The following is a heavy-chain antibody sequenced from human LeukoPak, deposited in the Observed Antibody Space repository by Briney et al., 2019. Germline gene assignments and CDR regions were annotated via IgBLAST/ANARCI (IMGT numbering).Heavy chain of an antibody. D-gene: IGHD1-26*01. Sequence: GGSLRLSCAASGFTFSSYSMNWVRQAPGKGLEWVSYISSSSSTIYYADSVKGRFTISRDNAKNSLYLQMNSLRAEDTAVYYCARGKGAALDYWGQGTLVTVSS. V-gene: IGHV3-48*04. J-gene: IGHJ4*02. CDR2: ISSSSSTI. CDR3: ARGKGAALDY. CDR1: GFTFSSYS.